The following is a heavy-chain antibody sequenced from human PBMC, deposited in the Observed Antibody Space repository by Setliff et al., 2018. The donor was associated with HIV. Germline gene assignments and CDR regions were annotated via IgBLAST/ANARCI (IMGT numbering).Heavy chain of an antibody. V-gene: IGHV4-61*02. CDR2: VSSRGDT. D-gene: IGHD3-10*01. J-gene: IGHJ2*01. Sequence: PSETLSLTCTVSDSGTYYWSWIRQPAGKGLEWIGRVSSRGDTNYNPSLKSRVTISIDRSKNQFSLKLNSVTAADTAVYYCARETNASGSLTAYWYFDLWGRGTLVTVSS. CDR3: ARETNASGSLTAYWYFDL. CDR1: DSGTYY.